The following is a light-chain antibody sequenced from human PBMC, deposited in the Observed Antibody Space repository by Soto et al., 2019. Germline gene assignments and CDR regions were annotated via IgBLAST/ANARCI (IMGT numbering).Light chain of an antibody. Sequence: QSALTQPASVSGSPGQSITISCTGTSSDVGGYNYVSWYQQHPGKAPKVMIFEVSSRPSWVSNRYSGSKSGNSASLTISGLQADDEADYYCCSLTTSHTYVFGSGTKLTVL. CDR2: EVS. V-gene: IGLV2-14*01. CDR1: SSDVGGYNY. J-gene: IGLJ1*01. CDR3: CSLTTSHTYV.